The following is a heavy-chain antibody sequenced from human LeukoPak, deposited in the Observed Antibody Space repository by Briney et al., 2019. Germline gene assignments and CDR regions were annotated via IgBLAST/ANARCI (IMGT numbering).Heavy chain of an antibody. CDR1: GFTFSSYA. CDR2: ISSNGGST. J-gene: IGHJ4*02. CDR3: ARAIRYDSSPDY. Sequence: PGGSLRLSCAASGFTFSSYAMHWVRQAPGKGLEYVSAISSNGGSTYYANSVKGRFTISGDNSKNTLYLQMGSLRAEDMAVYYCARAIRYDSSPDYWGQGTLVTVSS. D-gene: IGHD3-22*01. V-gene: IGHV3-64*01.